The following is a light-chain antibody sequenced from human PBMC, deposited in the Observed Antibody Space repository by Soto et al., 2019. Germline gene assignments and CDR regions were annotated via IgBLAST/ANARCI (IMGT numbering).Light chain of an antibody. Sequence: QSALTQPRSVSGSPGQSVTISCTGPSSDIGSYNYVSWYQQHPGKAPKLMIYDVSKRPSGVPDRFSGSKSGNTASLTISGLQTEDEADYYCCTYAGSYLWVFGGGTKLTVL. CDR1: SSDIGSYNY. CDR3: CTYAGSYLWV. V-gene: IGLV2-11*01. CDR2: DVS. J-gene: IGLJ3*02.